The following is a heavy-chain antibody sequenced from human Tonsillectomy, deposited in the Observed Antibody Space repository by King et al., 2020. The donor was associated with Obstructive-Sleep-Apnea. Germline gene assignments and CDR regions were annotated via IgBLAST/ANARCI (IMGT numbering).Heavy chain of an antibody. CDR3: ARAAIAWDSGWYFDY. CDR1: GLSFNRYA. D-gene: IGHD6-19*01. CDR2: ISYDGNDK. V-gene: IGHV3-30*04. Sequence: VQLVESGGGVVQPGRTLRLSCAASGLSFNRYAMHWVRQAPGKGLEWVAVISYDGNDKYYADSVKGRFTTSRDNAKTTLYLQINILRAEDTDVYYCARAAIAWDSGWYFDYWGQGTLVTVSS. J-gene: IGHJ4*02.